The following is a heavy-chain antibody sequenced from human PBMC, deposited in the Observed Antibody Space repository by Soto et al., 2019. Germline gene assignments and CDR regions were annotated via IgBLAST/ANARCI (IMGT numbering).Heavy chain of an antibody. CDR2: INPSDGST. CDR3: ARDSITGTHVWFDP. D-gene: IGHD1-20*01. Sequence: AXVKVSCKASGYTFTSDAIRWVRQAPGQWLEWMGLINPSDGSTSYAQKFQGRVTMTRDTSTGTVYMELSSLRSEDTAVYYCARDSITGTHVWFDPWGQGTLVTVSS. J-gene: IGHJ5*02. CDR1: GYTFTSDA. V-gene: IGHV1-46*01.